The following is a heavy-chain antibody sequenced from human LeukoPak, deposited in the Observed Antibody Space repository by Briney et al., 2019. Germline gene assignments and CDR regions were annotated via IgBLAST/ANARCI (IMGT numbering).Heavy chain of an antibody. D-gene: IGHD4-17*01. CDR1: GGSISRYY. CDR2: NYYSGSP. V-gene: IGHV4-59*13. Sequence: SETLSLTCTVSGGSISRYYWSWIRQLPGKGLEWIVYNYYSGSPNYNPSLKSRVTISVDTSKNQFSLKLSSVTAADTAVYYCARSAATAVFDYWGQGTLVIVSS. CDR3: ARSAATAVFDY. J-gene: IGHJ4*02.